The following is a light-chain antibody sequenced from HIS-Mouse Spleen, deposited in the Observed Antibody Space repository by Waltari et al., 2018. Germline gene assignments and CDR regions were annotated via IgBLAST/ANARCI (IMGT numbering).Light chain of an antibody. J-gene: IGLJ1*01. CDR3: CSYAGSYTFPYV. V-gene: IGLV2-11*01. CDR1: TGVVGGYNY. Sequence: QPALPHPPPVPGSPGQSAPIPCTGTTGVVGGYNYFPCYQQHPGKAPKLMIYDVSKRPSGVPDRFSGSKSGNTASLTISGLQAEDEADYYCCSYAGSYTFPYVFGTGTKVTVL. CDR2: DVS.